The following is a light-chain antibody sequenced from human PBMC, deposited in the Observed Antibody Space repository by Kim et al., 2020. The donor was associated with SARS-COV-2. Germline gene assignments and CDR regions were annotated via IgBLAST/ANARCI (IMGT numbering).Light chain of an antibody. CDR1: SLKTYY. V-gene: IGLV3-19*02. J-gene: IGLJ2*01. CDR3: DSWDKNDNPRSVI. Sequence: SSELTQDPAVSVALGQTVRITCQGDSLKTYYAGWYQQKPGQAPVRVIYAKNYRPPVIPDRFSGSSSGITASLTTTGAQAEDEAVYFCDSWDKNDNPRSVIFGGGTQLTVL. CDR2: AKN.